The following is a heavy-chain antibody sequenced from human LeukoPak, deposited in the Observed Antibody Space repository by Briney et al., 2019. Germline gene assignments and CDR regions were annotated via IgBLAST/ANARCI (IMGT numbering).Heavy chain of an antibody. CDR2: IKQDGSEK. CDR3: ARDGYSYGAHFDY. Sequence: GGSLRLSCAASGFTFSSYWMSWVRQAPGKGLEWVANIKQDGSEKYYVDSVKGRFTISRDNAKNSLYLQMNSLRAEDTAVYYCARDGYSYGAHFDYWGQGTLVTVSS. CDR1: GFTFSSYW. D-gene: IGHD5-18*01. V-gene: IGHV3-7*01. J-gene: IGHJ4*02.